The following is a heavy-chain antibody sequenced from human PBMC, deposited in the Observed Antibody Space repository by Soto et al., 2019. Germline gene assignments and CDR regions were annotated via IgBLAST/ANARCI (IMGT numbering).Heavy chain of an antibody. J-gene: IGHJ4*02. CDR3: ARGPDYYDSSCVFDY. Sequence: PGGSLSLSCAASGFTFSSYAMHWVRQPPGKGLEWVAVISYDGSNKYYADSVKRRFTISSANSKHTLYLQMNSLRAEDTAVNDFARGPDYYDSSCVFDYWGQGTLVTVSS. CDR2: ISYDGSNK. D-gene: IGHD3-22*01. V-gene: IGHV3-30-3*01. CDR1: GFTFSSYA.